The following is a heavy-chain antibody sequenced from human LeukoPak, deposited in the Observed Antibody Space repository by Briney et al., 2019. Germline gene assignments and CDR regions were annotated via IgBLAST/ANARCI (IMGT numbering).Heavy chain of an antibody. CDR3: ARALPSYCGGDCSRRAFDY. V-gene: IGHV4-30-4*01. CDR1: GGSISSGDHY. Sequence: PSQTLSLTCTVSGGSISSGDHYWSWIRQPPGKGLEWIGYIYYSGSTYYNPSLKSRVTISVDTSKNQFSLKLSSVTAADTAVYYCARALPSYCGGDCSRRAFDYWGQGTLVTVSS. J-gene: IGHJ4*02. CDR2: IYYSGST. D-gene: IGHD2-21*02.